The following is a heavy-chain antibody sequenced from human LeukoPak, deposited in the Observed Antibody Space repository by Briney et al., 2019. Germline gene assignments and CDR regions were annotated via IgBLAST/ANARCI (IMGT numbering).Heavy chain of an antibody. J-gene: IGHJ3*02. D-gene: IGHD3-16*01. CDR1: GGSISSSSYF. Sequence: SETLSLTCTVSGGSISSSSYFWGWIRQPPAKGREWIGSIYHRGSTYYNPSLKSRVTISVDTSKNHFSLKLSSVTVADTAVYYCARRPLGAAADAFDIWGQGTMVTVSS. CDR3: ARRPLGAAADAFDI. V-gene: IGHV4-39*02. CDR2: IYHRGST.